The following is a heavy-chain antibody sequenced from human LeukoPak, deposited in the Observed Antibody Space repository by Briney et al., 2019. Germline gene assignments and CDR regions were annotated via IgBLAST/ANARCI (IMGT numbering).Heavy chain of an antibody. V-gene: IGHV3-9*01. CDR3: AKVRGTYSSGYFFDY. J-gene: IGHJ4*02. Sequence: GRSLRLSCAASGFTFDNYAMHWVRQAPGKGLEWLSIISWNSGYIGYADSVKGRSTISRDNAKKSLDLQMNSLRAGDTAFYYCAKVRGTYSSGYFFDYWGQGTPVTVSS. CDR2: ISWNSGYI. D-gene: IGHD6-19*01. CDR1: GFTFDNYA.